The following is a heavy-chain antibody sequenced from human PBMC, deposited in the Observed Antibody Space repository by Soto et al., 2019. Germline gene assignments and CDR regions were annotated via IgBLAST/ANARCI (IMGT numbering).Heavy chain of an antibody. V-gene: IGHV3-33*01. CDR2: ILNDGSNR. J-gene: IGHJ6*02. D-gene: IGHD3-10*01. CDR1: GFTFSNYG. CDR3: ARDDEYSGNGMDV. Sequence: QVQLVESGGGVVQPGRSLRLSCAASGFTFSNYGMHWVRQAPGKGLEWVAVILNDGSNRYHADSAKDRFTISRDNSKNTLYLQMNSQTAEDTAVYYCARDDEYSGNGMDVWGQGTTVTVS.